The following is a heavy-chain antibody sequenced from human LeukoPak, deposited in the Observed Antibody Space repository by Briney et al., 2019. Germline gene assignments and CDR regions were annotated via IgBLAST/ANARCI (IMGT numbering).Heavy chain of an antibody. CDR3: ARGKIGPDY. V-gene: IGHV3-23*01. J-gene: IGHJ4*02. CDR2: ISGSGVST. D-gene: IGHD3/OR15-3a*01. CDR1: GFTFSSYA. Sequence: PGGSLRLSCAASGFTFSSYAMSWVRQAPGKGLEWVSGISGSGVSTYYADSVKGRFTISRDNSKNTLYMQMNSLRAEDTAVYYCARGKIGPDYWGQGTLLTVSS.